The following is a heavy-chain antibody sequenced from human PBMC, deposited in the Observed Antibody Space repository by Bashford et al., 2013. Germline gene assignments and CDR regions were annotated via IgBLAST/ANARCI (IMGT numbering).Heavy chain of an antibody. V-gene: IGHV1-46*01. CDR1: GYTFTSYY. J-gene: IGHJ6*02. Sequence: ASVKVSCKASGYTFTSYYMHWVRQAPGQGLEWMGIINPSGGSTSYAQKFQGRVTMTRDTSTSTVYMELSSLRSEDTAVYYCARAPGSYCSSTSCYPAYYYGMDVWGQGTTVTVSS. D-gene: IGHD2-2*01. CDR3: ARAPGSYCSSTSCYPAYYYGMDV. CDR2: INPSGGST.